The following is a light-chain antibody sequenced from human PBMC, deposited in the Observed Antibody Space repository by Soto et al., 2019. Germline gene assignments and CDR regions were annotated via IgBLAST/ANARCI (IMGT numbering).Light chain of an antibody. CDR3: QQYGSSPGT. CDR1: QSVTSNY. Sequence: SVLTQSPGTLSLSPGERATLSCRASQSVTSNYLAWYQQNPGQAPRLLIFGASIRDTGIPDRFSGGGSGTDFTLTISRLEPEDFAVYYCQQYGSSPGTFGQGTKVDIK. J-gene: IGKJ1*01. V-gene: IGKV3-20*01. CDR2: GAS.